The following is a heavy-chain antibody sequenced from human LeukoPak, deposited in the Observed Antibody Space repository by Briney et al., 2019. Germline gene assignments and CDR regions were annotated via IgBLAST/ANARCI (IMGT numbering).Heavy chain of an antibody. CDR1: GFTFSRFW. J-gene: IGHJ4*02. Sequence: GGSLRLSCAAFGFTFSRFWMSWVRQAPGKGLEWVANIKQDGSEKHHGASVKGRFTISRENAKNSSYLQMNSLRVEDTAVYYCVKHETGPEYWGQGTLVTVSS. V-gene: IGHV3-7*01. CDR2: IKQDGSEK. D-gene: IGHD1-14*01. CDR3: VKHETGPEY.